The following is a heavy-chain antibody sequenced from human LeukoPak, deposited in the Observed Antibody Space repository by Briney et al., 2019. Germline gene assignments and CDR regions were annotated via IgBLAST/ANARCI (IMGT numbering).Heavy chain of an antibody. CDR3: ARVGLNYYDSSGYYYFDAFDI. D-gene: IGHD3-22*01. Sequence: GESLKISCKGSGYSFTSYWIGWVRQMPGKGLEWMGIIYPGDSDTRYSPSFQGQVTISADKSISTAYLQWSSLKASDTAMYYCARVGLNYYDSSGYYYFDAFDIWGQGTMVTVSS. J-gene: IGHJ3*02. CDR1: GYSFTSYW. V-gene: IGHV5-51*01. CDR2: IYPGDSDT.